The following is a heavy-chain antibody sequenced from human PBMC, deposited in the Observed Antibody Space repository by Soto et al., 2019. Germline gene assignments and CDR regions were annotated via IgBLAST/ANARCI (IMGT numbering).Heavy chain of an antibody. V-gene: IGHV1-8*01. J-gene: IGHJ3*02. CDR2: MNPNSGNT. Sequence: GASVKVSCKASGYTFTSYDINWVRQATGQGLEWMGWMNPNSGNTGYAQEFQGRVTMTRNTSISTAYMELSSLRSEDTAVYYCATRRVGYYYDSSGYYADAFDIWGQGTMVTVSS. D-gene: IGHD3-22*01. CDR3: ATRRVGYYYDSSGYYADAFDI. CDR1: GYTFTSYD.